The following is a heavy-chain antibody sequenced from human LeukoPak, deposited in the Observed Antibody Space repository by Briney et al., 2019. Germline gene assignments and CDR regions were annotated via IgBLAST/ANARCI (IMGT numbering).Heavy chain of an antibody. CDR3: AREMATEFDP. CDR2: IYYSGST. D-gene: IGHD5-24*01. Sequence: SETLSLTCTVSGGSISSYYWSWIRQPPGEGLEWIGYIYYSGSTNYNPSLKSRVTISVDTSKNQFSLKLSSVTAADTAVYYCAREMATEFDPWGQGTLVTVSS. V-gene: IGHV4-59*01. CDR1: GGSISSYY. J-gene: IGHJ5*02.